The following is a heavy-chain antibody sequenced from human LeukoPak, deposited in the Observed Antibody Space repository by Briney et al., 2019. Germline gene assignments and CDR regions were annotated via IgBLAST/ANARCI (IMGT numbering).Heavy chain of an antibody. CDR3: ARGPGIAVAAKYYFDY. D-gene: IGHD6-19*01. CDR2: ISYDGNNR. V-gene: IGHV3-30-3*01. CDR1: GFTFSNYA. Sequence: GGSLRLSCAASGFTFSNYAMHWVRQAPGKGLEWVAVISYDGNNRYYADSVKGRFTISRDNSKNTLYLQMNSLRAEDTAVYYCARGPGIAVAAKYYFDYWGQGTLVTVSS. J-gene: IGHJ4*02.